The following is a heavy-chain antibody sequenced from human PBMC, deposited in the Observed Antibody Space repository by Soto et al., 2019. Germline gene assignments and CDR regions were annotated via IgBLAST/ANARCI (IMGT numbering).Heavy chain of an antibody. CDR3: AKGVPGIAVAGTGYFQH. D-gene: IGHD6-19*01. J-gene: IGHJ1*01. Sequence: SLRLSCAASGFTFSSYAMHLVRQAPGKGLEWVAVISYDGSNKYYADSVKGRFTISRDNSKNTLYLQMNSLRAEDTAVYYCAKGVPGIAVAGTGYFQHWGQGTLVTVSS. CDR2: ISYDGSNK. CDR1: GFTFSSYA. V-gene: IGHV3-30-3*01.